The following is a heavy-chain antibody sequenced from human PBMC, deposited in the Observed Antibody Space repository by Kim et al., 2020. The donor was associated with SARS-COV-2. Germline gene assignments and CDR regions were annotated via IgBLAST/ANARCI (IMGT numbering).Heavy chain of an antibody. CDR1: GFTFSSYA. V-gene: IGHV3-23*01. Sequence: GGSLRLSCAASGFTFSSYAMSWVRQAPGKGLEWVSAISGSGGSTYYADSVKGRFTISRDNSKNTLYLQMNSLRAEDTAVYYCAKDSTTTTVTRVHGVYYYYGMDVWGQGTTVTVSS. CDR3: AKDSTTTTVTRVHGVYYYYGMDV. D-gene: IGHD4-17*01. CDR2: ISGSGGST. J-gene: IGHJ6*02.